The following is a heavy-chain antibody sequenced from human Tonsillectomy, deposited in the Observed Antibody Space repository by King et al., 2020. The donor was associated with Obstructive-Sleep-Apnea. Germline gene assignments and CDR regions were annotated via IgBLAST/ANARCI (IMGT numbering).Heavy chain of an antibody. CDR1: GFTFSNYD. CDR3: ARGRSSGYYYLDY. V-gene: IGHV3-33*01. Sequence: HVQLVESGGGVVQPGRSLRLSCATSGFTFSNYDMHWVRQAPGKGLEWVAVIWYVGSNEYYADSVKGRFTISRDNSKNTLYLQMNSLRAEDTAVYYCARGRSSGYYYLDYWGQGTLVTVSS. J-gene: IGHJ4*02. D-gene: IGHD3-22*01. CDR2: IWYVGSNE.